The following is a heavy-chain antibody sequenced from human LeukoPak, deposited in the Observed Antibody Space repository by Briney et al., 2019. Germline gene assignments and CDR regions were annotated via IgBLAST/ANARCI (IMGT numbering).Heavy chain of an antibody. CDR3: ATALQQLGPWWWFDP. Sequence: ASVKVSCKVPGYTLTELSMHWVRQAPGKGLEWMGGFDPEDGETIYAQKFQGRVTMTEDTSTDTAYMELSSLRSEDTAVYYCATALQQLGPWWWFDPWGQGTLVTVSS. V-gene: IGHV1-24*01. J-gene: IGHJ5*02. CDR2: FDPEDGET. D-gene: IGHD6-13*01. CDR1: GYTLTELS.